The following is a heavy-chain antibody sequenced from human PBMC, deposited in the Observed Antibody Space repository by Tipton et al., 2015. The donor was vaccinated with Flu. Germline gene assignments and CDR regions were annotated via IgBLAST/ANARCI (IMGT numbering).Heavy chain of an antibody. V-gene: IGHV4-61*02. CDR1: GGSISSGSYY. J-gene: IGHJ3*02. D-gene: IGHD3-10*01. CDR2: IYTSGST. Sequence: TLSLTCTVSGGSISSGSYYWSWIRQPAGKGLEWIGRIYTSGSTNYNPSLKSRVTISVDTSKNQFSLKLSSVTAADTAVYYCARRGRRSVAFDIWGQGTMVTVSS. CDR3: ARRGRRSVAFDI.